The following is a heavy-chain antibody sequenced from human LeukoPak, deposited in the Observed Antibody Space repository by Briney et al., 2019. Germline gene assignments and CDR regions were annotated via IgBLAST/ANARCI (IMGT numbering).Heavy chain of an antibody. V-gene: IGHV3-21*01. J-gene: IGHJ5*02. CDR1: GFTFSSYG. Sequence: PGGSLRLSCAASGFTFSSYGMHWVRQAPGKGLEWVSSISSSSSYIYYADSVKGRFTISRDNAKNSLYLQMNSLRAEDTAVYYCARDRRYYDSSGYNWFDPWGQGTLVTVSS. D-gene: IGHD3-22*01. CDR3: ARDRRYYDSSGYNWFDP. CDR2: ISSSSSYI.